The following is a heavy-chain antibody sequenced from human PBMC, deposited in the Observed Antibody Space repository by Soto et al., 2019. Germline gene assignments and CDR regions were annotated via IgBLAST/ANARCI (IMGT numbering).Heavy chain of an antibody. CDR1: GFTFSDYA. J-gene: IGHJ3*02. Sequence: QVQLVEFGGGVVQPGRSLRLSCAASGFTFSDYAMHWVRQAPGKGLEWVAIISFDGSNEHYADSVQGRFTISRDNSMNTLYLQMNSLRAEDTAVYYCARALVEEPAHPRLDAFDIWGQGATVTVSS. D-gene: IGHD2-2*01. V-gene: IGHV3-30*14. CDR2: ISFDGSNE. CDR3: ARALVEEPAHPRLDAFDI.